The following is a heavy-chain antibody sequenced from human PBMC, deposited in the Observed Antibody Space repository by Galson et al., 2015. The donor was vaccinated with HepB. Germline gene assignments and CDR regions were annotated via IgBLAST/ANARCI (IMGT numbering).Heavy chain of an antibody. J-gene: IGHJ4*02. CDR2: TYYTSKWNN. CDR3: ARDLTGSTSRYFDY. Sequence: CAISGDSVTSNTAAWNWIRQSPSRGLEWLGRTYYTSKWNNDYAVSVKSRITINPDTSNNQFSLQLSSVTPEDTAVYFCARDLTGSTSRYFDYWGQGTLVTVSS. CDR1: GDSVTSNTAA. V-gene: IGHV6-1*01. D-gene: IGHD1-7*01.